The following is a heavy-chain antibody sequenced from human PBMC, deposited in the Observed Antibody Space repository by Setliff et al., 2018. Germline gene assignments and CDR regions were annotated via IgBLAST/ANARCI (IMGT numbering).Heavy chain of an antibody. V-gene: IGHV3-21*01. CDR1: GFTFSSYR. CDR2: ISSSGSFE. CDR3: ARWRSSSPDDF. Sequence: PGGSLRLSCAASGFTFSSYRMHWVRQAPGKGLEWVSSISSSGSFEFYADSVKGRFTISRDNANNSMSLQMNSLRAEDSGVYYCARWRSSSPDDFWGQGTLVTVSS. J-gene: IGHJ4*02. D-gene: IGHD6-6*01.